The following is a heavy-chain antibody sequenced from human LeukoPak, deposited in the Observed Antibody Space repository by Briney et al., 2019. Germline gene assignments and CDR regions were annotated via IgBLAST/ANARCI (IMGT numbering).Heavy chain of an antibody. D-gene: IGHD4-23*01. CDR3: ARVRGNGWYFDL. CDR2: ISGSSNIK. J-gene: IGHJ2*01. Sequence: GGSLRLSCAASGFTFSSFSTNWVRHAPGKGLERVSYISGSSNIKCYEDSVKGRLAISRDNAKNSLYLQITGLRDDDTAVYYCARVRGNGWYFDLWGRGTLVTVSS. V-gene: IGHV3-48*02. CDR1: GFTFSSFS.